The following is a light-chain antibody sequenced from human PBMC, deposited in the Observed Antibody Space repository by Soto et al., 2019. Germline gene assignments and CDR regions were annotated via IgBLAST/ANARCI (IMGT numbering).Light chain of an antibody. J-gene: IGLJ2*01. CDR1: SSDIGDYNY. CDR2: EVT. V-gene: IGLV2-8*01. Sequence: QSVLTQPPSASGSPGQSVTISCSGTSSDIGDYNYVSWYQQYSGKAPKLIIFEVTKRPPGVPDRFSGSKSGNTASLTVSGLQTEDEAYYYCSSYAASSHLLFGGGTKVTVL. CDR3: SSYAASSHLL.